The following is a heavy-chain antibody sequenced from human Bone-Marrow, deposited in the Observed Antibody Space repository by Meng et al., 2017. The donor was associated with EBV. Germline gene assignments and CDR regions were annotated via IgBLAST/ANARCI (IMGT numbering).Heavy chain of an antibody. CDR1: GGSFSGYY. Sequence: QVQLQQWGEGLLKPLETLSLTCAVYGGSFSGYYWSWIRQPPGKGLEWIGEINHSGSTNYNPSLKSRVTISVDTSKNQFSLKLSSVTAADTAVYYCARRSPTGTFDYWGQGTLVTVSS. J-gene: IGHJ4*02. CDR2: INHSGST. D-gene: IGHD1/OR15-1a*01. V-gene: IGHV4-34*01. CDR3: ARRSPTGTFDY.